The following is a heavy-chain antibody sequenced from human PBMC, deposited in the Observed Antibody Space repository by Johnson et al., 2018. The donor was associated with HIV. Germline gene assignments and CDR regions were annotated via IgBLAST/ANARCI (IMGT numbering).Heavy chain of an antibody. D-gene: IGHD1-26*01. CDR2: VSNDGSFQ. Sequence: QVHLVESGGGVVQPGRSLRLACVTSGFSISNYAMHWVRQAPGKGLEGVAVVSNDGSFQYYTDSVKGRFTISRDNSKNTVFLQMNSLRSDETAVYFCTTDGRYWIVGATRDAFDIWGQGTMVTVSS. V-gene: IGHV3-30*04. J-gene: IGHJ3*02. CDR1: GFSISNYA. CDR3: TTDGRYWIVGATRDAFDI.